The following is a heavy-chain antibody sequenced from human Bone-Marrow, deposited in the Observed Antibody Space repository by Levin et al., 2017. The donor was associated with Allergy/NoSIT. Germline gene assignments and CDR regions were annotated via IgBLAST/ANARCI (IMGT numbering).Heavy chain of an antibody. J-gene: IGHJ4*02. CDR3: ARAYYYGSGQIDF. D-gene: IGHD3-10*01. CDR1: GGSFSGSY. CDR2: INHSGST. Sequence: SQTLSLPCAVYGGSFSGSYWSWLRQPPGKGLEWIGEINHSGSTNYNPSLKSRVTISVDTSKNQFSLKLSSVTAADTAVYYCARAYYYGSGQIDFWGQGTLVTVSS. V-gene: IGHV4-34*01.